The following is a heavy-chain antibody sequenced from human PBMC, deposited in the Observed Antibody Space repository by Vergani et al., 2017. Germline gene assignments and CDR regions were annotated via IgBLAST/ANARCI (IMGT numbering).Heavy chain of an antibody. Sequence: EVQLLESGGGLVQPGGSLRLSCAASGFTFSSYAMSWVRQAPGKGLEWVSAISGSGGSTYYADSVKGRFTISRDNSKNTLYLQMNSLRAEDTAVYYCAKDPLLRYFDWPSYFDYWGQGTLVTVSS. V-gene: IGHV3-23*01. J-gene: IGHJ4*02. CDR1: GFTFSSYA. CDR3: AKDPLLRYFDWPSYFDY. CDR2: ISGSGGST. D-gene: IGHD3-9*01.